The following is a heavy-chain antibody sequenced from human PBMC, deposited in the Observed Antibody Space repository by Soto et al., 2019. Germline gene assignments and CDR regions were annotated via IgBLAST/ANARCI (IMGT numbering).Heavy chain of an antibody. CDR3: ANLARYCSGGNCYSSGFDY. Sequence: GESLKISCKGSGYSFTTYWIGWVRQMPGKGLEWMGIIYPGDSDTRYSPSFQGQVTISADKSISTAYLQWSSLKASDTAMYYCANLARYCSGGNCYSSGFDYWGQGTLVTVSS. J-gene: IGHJ4*02. CDR2: IYPGDSDT. D-gene: IGHD2-15*01. CDR1: GYSFTTYW. V-gene: IGHV5-51*01.